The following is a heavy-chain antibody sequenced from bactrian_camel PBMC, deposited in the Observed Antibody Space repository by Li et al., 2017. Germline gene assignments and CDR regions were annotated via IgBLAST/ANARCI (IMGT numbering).Heavy chain of an antibody. J-gene: IGHJ4*01. CDR2: ISRGGGST. CDR1: GFTFSTYA. D-gene: IGHD5*01. V-gene: IGHV3S31*01. CDR3: AAGLRTPWGLDCRRGHAFNH. Sequence: VQLVESGGGSEQPGGSLRLSCAASGFTFSTYAITWVCQAPGKGLEWVSQISRGGGSTYYADSVKGRFTISRDNAKNTLYLQMENLKPEDSATYYCAAGLRTPWGLDCRRGHAFNHWGQGTQVTVS.